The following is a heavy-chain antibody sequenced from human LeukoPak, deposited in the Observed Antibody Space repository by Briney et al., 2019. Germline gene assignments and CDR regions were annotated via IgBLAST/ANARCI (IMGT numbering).Heavy chain of an antibody. J-gene: IGHJ4*02. CDR3: AKDMVRGVSLRLVYFDY. CDR1: GFTFSSYA. D-gene: IGHD3-10*01. V-gene: IGHV3-23*01. Sequence: PGGSLRLSCAASGFTFSSYAMSWVRQAPGEGLEWVSAISGSGGSTYYADSVKGRFTISRDNSKNTLYLQMNSLRAEDTAVYYCAKDMVRGVSLRLVYFDYWGQGTLVTVSS. CDR2: ISGSGGST.